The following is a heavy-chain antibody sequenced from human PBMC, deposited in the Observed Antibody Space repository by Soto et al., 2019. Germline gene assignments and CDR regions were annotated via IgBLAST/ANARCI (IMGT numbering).Heavy chain of an antibody. CDR1: GYTFTSYG. Sequence: QVQLVQSGAEVKKPGASVKVSCKDSGYTFTSYGISWVRQAPGQGLEWMGWISTYNGNTNYAQKPKGRVTMTTDTSTSTAYMELRSLRSDDTAVYYCARDLANVHTAYYDFWSGYEGTDYWGQGTLVTVSS. D-gene: IGHD3-3*01. V-gene: IGHV1-18*01. J-gene: IGHJ4*02. CDR3: ARDLANVHTAYYDFWSGYEGTDY. CDR2: ISTYNGNT.